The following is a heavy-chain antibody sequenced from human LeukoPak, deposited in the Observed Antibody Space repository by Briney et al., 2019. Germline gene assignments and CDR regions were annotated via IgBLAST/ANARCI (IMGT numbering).Heavy chain of an antibody. V-gene: IGHV4-4*07. J-gene: IGHJ4*03. CDR3: ARGCPRSEVGAVPGTCYFDY. Sequence: SETLSLTCTVSGGSISRYYWSWIRQPAGKGLEWIGHIHSSGGTNYNPSLKSRVTMSLDTSKNQFSLRLTSVTAADTAVYYCARGCPRSEVGAVPGTCYFDYWGQGTLVTVSS. D-gene: IGHD6-19*01. CDR2: IHSSGGT. CDR1: GGSISRYY.